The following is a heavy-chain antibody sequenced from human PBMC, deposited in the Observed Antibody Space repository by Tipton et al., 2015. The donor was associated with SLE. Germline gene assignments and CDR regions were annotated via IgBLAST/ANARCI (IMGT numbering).Heavy chain of an antibody. CDR1: DDSISDYY. J-gene: IGHJ6*02. CDR3: AREREYYYGSGTTNGMDV. D-gene: IGHD3-10*01. CDR2: INHSGRT. V-gene: IGHV4-34*01. Sequence: TLSLTCTVSDDSISDYYWTWIRQPPGKGLEWIGEINHSGRTNYNPSLKSRVTISVDTSKNQFSLKLSSVTAADTAVYYCAREREYYYGSGTTNGMDVWGQGTTVTVSS.